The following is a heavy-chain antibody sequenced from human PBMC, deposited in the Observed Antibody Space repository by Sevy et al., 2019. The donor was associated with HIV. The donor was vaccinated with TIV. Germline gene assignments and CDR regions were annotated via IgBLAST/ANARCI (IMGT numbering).Heavy chain of an antibody. V-gene: IGHV6-1*01. Sequence: KQSQTLSLTCAISGDSVSSNSAAWNWIRQSPSRGLEWLGRTYYRSKWYNDYAVSVKSRITINPDTSNNQFSLQLNSVTPEDTAVYYCARAGGGGYCSGGSCYSSYYYFYGMDVWGQGTTVTVS. D-gene: IGHD2-15*01. CDR1: GDSVSSNSAA. J-gene: IGHJ6*02. CDR3: ARAGGGGYCSGGSCYSSYYYFYGMDV. CDR2: TYYRSKWYN.